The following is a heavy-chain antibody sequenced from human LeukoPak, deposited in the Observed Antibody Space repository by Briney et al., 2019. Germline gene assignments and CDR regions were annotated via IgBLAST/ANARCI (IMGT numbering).Heavy chain of an antibody. CDR1: GYTFTSNY. V-gene: IGHV1-46*01. CDR3: ARDYGYGDRPGPYYFDY. D-gene: IGHD4-17*01. J-gene: IGHJ4*02. CDR2: ISPSGGST. Sequence: ASVKVSCKAFGYTFTSNYMHWVRQAPGQGPEWMGVISPSGGSTTYAQKFQGRVTLTRDMSTSTDYLELSSLRSDDTAVYYCARDYGYGDRPGPYYFDYWGQGTLVTVSS.